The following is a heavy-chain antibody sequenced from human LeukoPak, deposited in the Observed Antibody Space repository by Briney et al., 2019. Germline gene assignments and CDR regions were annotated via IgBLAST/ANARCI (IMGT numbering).Heavy chain of an antibody. D-gene: IGHD6-13*01. CDR3: ARVVAAGNYVDY. V-gene: IGHV3-7*01. CDR1: GFTFSSYW. J-gene: IGHJ4*02. CDR2: IMQDGSEI. Sequence: GGSLRLSCAASGFTFSSYWRSRVGQAPGKGLEWVANIMQDGSEIYYEDSVKGQVTISRDNAKNSLYLQMNSLRAEDTAVYYCARVVAAGNYVDYWGQGTLVTVSS.